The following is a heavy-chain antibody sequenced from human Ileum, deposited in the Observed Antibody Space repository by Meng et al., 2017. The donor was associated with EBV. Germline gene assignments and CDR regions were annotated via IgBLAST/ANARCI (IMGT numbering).Heavy chain of an antibody. J-gene: IGHJ4*02. V-gene: IGHV4-61*03. D-gene: IGHD2-8*02. CDR2: MYDSDSGKA. Sequence: PPESGPGRVKPSWLLSRSCLVSGASVSSGGYHLSWIRQPPGKGLEWIGCMYDSDSGKAKYNPSLNSRVIISLDTSKNHFVLKLTSVTAADTAVYYCAYYTAGRGGVGSWGQGTLVTVSS. CDR1: GASVSSGGYH. CDR3: AYYTAGRGGVGS.